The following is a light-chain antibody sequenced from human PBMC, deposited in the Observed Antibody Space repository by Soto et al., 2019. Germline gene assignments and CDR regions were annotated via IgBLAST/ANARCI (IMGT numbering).Light chain of an antibody. Sequence: QSALTQPASVSGSPGQSITISCSGTSSDVGGYKYVSWYQQHPGKAPKLMIYEVGNRPSGVSNRFSGSKSGNTASLTIFGLQAEDEADYYCSSYTSSSTLVFGAGTKLTVL. CDR3: SSYTSSSTLV. CDR2: EVG. V-gene: IGLV2-14*01. J-gene: IGLJ3*02. CDR1: SSDVGGYKY.